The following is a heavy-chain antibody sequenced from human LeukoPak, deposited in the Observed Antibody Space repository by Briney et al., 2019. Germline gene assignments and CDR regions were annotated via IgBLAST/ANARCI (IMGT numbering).Heavy chain of an antibody. CDR1: GGSIRSYY. CDR2: IYYSGST. J-gene: IGHJ4*02. Sequence: SETLSLTCTVSGGSIRSYYWSWIRQSPGKGLEWIGYIYYSGSTNYSPSLKSRVTISVDSSKNQFSLKLSSVTAADTAVYYCAREGRDGYKFDYWGQGTLVTVSS. CDR3: AREGRDGYKFDY. V-gene: IGHV4-59*01. D-gene: IGHD5-24*01.